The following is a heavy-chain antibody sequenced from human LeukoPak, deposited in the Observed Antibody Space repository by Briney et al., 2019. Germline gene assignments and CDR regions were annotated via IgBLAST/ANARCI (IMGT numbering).Heavy chain of an antibody. CDR1: GGSVSSYY. J-gene: IGHJ2*01. CDR2: IYNSENT. CDR3: ARFHSGPSGWYVLWYSDL. Sequence: SETLSLTCTVSGGSVSSYYWSWIRQPPGKGLEWIGYIYNSENTKYNSSLMSRVTMSLDTSKNQVFLKLSSVTAADTAVYCARFHSGPSGWYVLWYSDLWGRGTLVTVSS. V-gene: IGHV4-4*08. D-gene: IGHD6-19*01.